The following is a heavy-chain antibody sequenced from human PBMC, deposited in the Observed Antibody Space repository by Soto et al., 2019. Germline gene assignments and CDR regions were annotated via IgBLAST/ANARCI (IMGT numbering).Heavy chain of an antibody. J-gene: IGHJ4*02. Sequence: SETLSLTCRVSGGSISNDYWTWIRQPPGKGLEWIGYIYKGGSINYNPSLKSRVTISVDTSKNQFSLKLSSVTAADTAVYYCARLDIVATRVYFDYWGQGTLVTVSS. CDR2: IYKGGSI. D-gene: IGHD5-12*01. CDR1: GGSISNDY. V-gene: IGHV4-59*01. CDR3: ARLDIVATRVYFDY.